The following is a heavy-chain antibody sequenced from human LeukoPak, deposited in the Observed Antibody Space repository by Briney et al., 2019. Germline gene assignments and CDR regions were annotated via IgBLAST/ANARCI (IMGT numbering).Heavy chain of an antibody. D-gene: IGHD3-16*01. J-gene: IGHJ5*02. CDR3: ARLRFMGNWFDP. CDR2: IYYSGST. Sequence: SETLSLTCTVSGGSISSYYWSWIRQPPGKGLEWIGYIYYSGSTNYNPSLKSRVTISVDTSKNQFSLKLSSVTAADTAVYYCARLRFMGNWFDPWGQGTLVTVSS. V-gene: IGHV4-59*08. CDR1: GGSISSYY.